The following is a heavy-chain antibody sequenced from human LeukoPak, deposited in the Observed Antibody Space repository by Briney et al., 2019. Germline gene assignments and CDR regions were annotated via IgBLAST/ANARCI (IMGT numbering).Heavy chain of an antibody. CDR2: IIPIFGTS. Sequence: SVKVSCKASGGTFSSYAISWVRQAPGQGLEWMGRIIPIFGTSNYAQKFQGRVTITTDESTSTAYMELSSLRSEDTAVYYCARQVSQPTQAYYYYYMDVWGKGTTVTVSS. D-gene: IGHD2-2*01. V-gene: IGHV1-69*05. CDR1: GGTFSSYA. CDR3: ARQVSQPTQAYYYYYMDV. J-gene: IGHJ6*03.